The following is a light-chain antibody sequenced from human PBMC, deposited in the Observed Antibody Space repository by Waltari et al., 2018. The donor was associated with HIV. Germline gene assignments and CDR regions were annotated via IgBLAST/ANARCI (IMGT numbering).Light chain of an antibody. J-gene: IGLJ3*02. CDR3: SSFTSSSTVV. CDR2: EVT. V-gene: IGLV2-18*02. CDR1: SSAVGSYNL. Sequence: QSALTQPPSVSGSPGQSVTISCTGTSSAVGSYNLVSWYQQSPGTAPNLMVYEVTYRPSGVPERFSGSKSGNTASLTISGLQAEDEADYYCSSFTSSSTVVFGGGTKLTVL.